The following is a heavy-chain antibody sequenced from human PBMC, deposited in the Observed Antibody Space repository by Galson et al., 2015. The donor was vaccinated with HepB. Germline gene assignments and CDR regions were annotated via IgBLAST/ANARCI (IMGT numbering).Heavy chain of an antibody. CDR3: ARHGGDYVGGPYNWFDP. Sequence: SETLSLTCTVSGGSISSYYWSWIRQPPRKGLEWIGYIYYSGSTNYNPSLKSRVTISGDTSKNQFSLKLSSVTAADTAVYYCARHGGDYVGGPYNWFDPWGQGTLITVSS. D-gene: IGHD4-17*01. CDR1: GGSISSYY. CDR2: IYYSGST. J-gene: IGHJ5*02. V-gene: IGHV4-59*08.